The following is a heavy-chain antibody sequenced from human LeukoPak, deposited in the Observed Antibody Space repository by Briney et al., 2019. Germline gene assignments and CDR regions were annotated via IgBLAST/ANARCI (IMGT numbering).Heavy chain of an antibody. D-gene: IGHD5/OR15-5a*01. J-gene: IGHJ3*02. CDR1: GYTFTSYG. Sequence: ASVKVSCKASGYTFTSYGISWVRQAPGQGLEWMGWISGYNGNTNYAQKLQGRVTMTTDTSSTTAYMELRSLRSDDTAMYYRVRDESVFDIWGQGTMVTVSS. V-gene: IGHV1-18*01. CDR3: VRDESVFDI. CDR2: ISGYNGNT.